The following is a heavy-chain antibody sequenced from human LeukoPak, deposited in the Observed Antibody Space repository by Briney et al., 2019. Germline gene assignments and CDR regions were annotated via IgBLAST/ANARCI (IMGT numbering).Heavy chain of an antibody. CDR3: AGAESYYYGMDV. V-gene: IGHV3-7*01. CDR2: IKQSGSEK. Sequence: SGGTLSLSCAASGFTFSSYWMSWIRQAPGKGLEWMANIKQSGSEKYYVDSVKGRFTISRDNAKNSLYLQMNSLRAEDTAVYYCAGAESYYYGMDVWGQGTTVTVSS. CDR1: GFTFSSYW. J-gene: IGHJ6*02.